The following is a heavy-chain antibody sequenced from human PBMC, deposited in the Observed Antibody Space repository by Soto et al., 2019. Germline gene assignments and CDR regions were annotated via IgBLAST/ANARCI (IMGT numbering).Heavy chain of an antibody. CDR2: INPNSGGT. V-gene: IGHV1-2*02. D-gene: IGHD6-19*01. J-gene: IGHJ4*02. Sequence: ASVKVSCKASGYTFTGYYMHWVRQAPGQGLEWMGWINPNSGGTNYAQKFQGRVTMTRDTSISTAYMELSRLRSDDTAVYYCARDRSEAVAGPFAYWGQGTLVTVSS. CDR3: ARDRSEAVAGPFAY. CDR1: GYTFTGYY.